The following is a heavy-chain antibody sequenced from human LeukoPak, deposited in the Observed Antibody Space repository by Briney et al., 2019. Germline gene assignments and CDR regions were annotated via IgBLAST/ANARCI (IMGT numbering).Heavy chain of an antibody. V-gene: IGHV3-23*01. J-gene: IGHJ4*02. Sequence: GGSLRLSCAASGFTFSSYAMSWVRQAPGKGLEWVSAISGSGGSTYYADSVKGRFTISRDNSKNTLYLQINSLRAEDTAVYYCATADSSGATYFDYWGQGTLVTVSS. CDR3: ATADSSGATYFDY. D-gene: IGHD3-22*01. CDR2: ISGSGGST. CDR1: GFTFSSYA.